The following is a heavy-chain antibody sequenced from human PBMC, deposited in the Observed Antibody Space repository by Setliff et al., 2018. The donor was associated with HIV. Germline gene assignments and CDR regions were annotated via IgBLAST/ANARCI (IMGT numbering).Heavy chain of an antibody. D-gene: IGHD2-21*01. CDR1: GGTFSTYA. J-gene: IGHJ4*02. CDR2: IIPIFGTA. CDR3: ARDPVSDNSATPYYFDY. Sequence: RASVKVSCKASGGTFSTYAISWVRQAPGQGLEWMGGIIPIFGTANYDQRFQGRVTITADETTSTAYMELSSLRSEDTAVYFCARDPVSDNSATPYYFDYWGQGTLVTVSS. V-gene: IGHV1-69*13.